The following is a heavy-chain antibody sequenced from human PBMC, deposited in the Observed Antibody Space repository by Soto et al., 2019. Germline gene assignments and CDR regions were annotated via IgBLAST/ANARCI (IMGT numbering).Heavy chain of an antibody. CDR2: ILYDGSNK. V-gene: IGHV3-30-3*01. D-gene: IGHD6-19*01. J-gene: IGHJ4*01. CDR3: ARDRAVAGISRSFDY. CDR1: GFTFSNYV. Sequence: GGSLRLSCAASGFTFSNYVMHWARQAPGKGLEWVAVILYDGSNKDYADSVKGRFTISIDNPKNTLYLQMNSLRSEDTAVYYCARDRAVAGISRSFDYWGHGTLVTVSS.